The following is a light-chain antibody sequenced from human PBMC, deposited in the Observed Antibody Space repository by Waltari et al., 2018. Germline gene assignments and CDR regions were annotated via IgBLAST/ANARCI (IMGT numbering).Light chain of an antibody. Sequence: EIVMTQSPATLSVSQGERATLSCRASQSVSNKLAWYQQKPGQAPRLLIYEASTRATGIPARFSGSGSGTQFSLTISSLQSEDFAIYFCQQYNDWPPWTFGQGTKVEIK. V-gene: IGKV3-15*01. CDR1: QSVSNK. J-gene: IGKJ1*01. CDR2: EAS. CDR3: QQYNDWPPWT.